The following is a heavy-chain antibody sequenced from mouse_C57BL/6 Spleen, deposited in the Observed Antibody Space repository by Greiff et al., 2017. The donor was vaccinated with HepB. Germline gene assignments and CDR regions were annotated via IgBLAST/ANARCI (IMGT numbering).Heavy chain of an antibody. CDR3: TRLGDYDAWYFDV. Sequence: VQRVESGAELVRPGASVTLSCKASGYTFTDYEMHWVKQTPVHGLEWIGAIAPETGGTAYNQKFKGKAILTADKSSSTAYMELRSLTSEDSAVYYCTRLGDYDAWYFDVWGTGTTVTVSS. V-gene: IGHV1-15*01. CDR2: IAPETGGT. CDR1: GYTFTDYE. J-gene: IGHJ1*03. D-gene: IGHD2-4*01.